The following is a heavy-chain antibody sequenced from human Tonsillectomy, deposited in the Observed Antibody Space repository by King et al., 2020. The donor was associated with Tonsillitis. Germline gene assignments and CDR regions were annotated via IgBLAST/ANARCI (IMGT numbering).Heavy chain of an antibody. V-gene: IGHV5-51*01. D-gene: IGHD1-26*01. Sequence: VQLVESGAEVKKPGESLKISCKGSGYSFTSYWIGWVRSMPGKGLEWVGIIYPGDSDTRYSPYFQGQVTSSADKSISTAYLQWSSLKAPDTAMYYCARHRSPGWVFDIWGQGTMVTVSS. CDR2: IYPGDSDT. J-gene: IGHJ3*02. CDR3: ARHRSPGWVFDI. CDR1: GYSFTSYW.